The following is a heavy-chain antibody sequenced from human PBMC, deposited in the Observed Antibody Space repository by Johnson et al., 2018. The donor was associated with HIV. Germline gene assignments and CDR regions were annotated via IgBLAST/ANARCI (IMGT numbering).Heavy chain of an antibody. CDR1: GFTFSSYW. V-gene: IGHV3-66*01. CDR3: ARGPIITMIVVPAPGWVHI. CDR2: IYSGGST. D-gene: IGHD3-22*01. Sequence: VQLVESGGGVVRPGGSLRLSCAASGFTFSSYWMSWVRQAPGKGLEWVSDIYSGGSTYYADSVKGRFTISRDNSKNTLYLQMNRLRAEDTAVYYCARGPIITMIVVPAPGWVHIWGQGTMVTVSS. J-gene: IGHJ3*02.